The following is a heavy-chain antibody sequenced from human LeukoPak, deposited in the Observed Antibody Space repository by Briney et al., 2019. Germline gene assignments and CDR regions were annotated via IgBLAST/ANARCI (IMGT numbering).Heavy chain of an antibody. CDR2: ITSGGNT. V-gene: IGHV3-23*01. J-gene: IGHJ4*02. CDR1: GXIFSNYA. CDR3: AKYCSGGNCYSGLY. D-gene: IGHD2-15*01. Sequence: HPGGSLRLSCAASGXIFSNYAMTWVRQAPGKGLQWVSTITSGGNTYYADSVKGRFTISRDNSKNTLYLQMNSLRAEDTAVYHCAKYCSGGNCYSGLYWGQGTLVTVSS.